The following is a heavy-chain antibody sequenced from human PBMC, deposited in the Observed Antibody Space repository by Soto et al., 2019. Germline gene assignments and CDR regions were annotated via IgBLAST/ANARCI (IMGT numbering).Heavy chain of an antibody. Sequence: PSETLALTCPVSGDSNSRYHSTFVPHHPWKGVEWIGYIYYSVITNYNPSLKSRVTMSVDTSKNQFSLKLSSVTAADTVVYYCARAYVGGIASRVYYYGMDVWGQGTTVTVSS. CDR3: ARAYVGGIASRVYYYGMDV. D-gene: IGHD6-13*01. CDR2: IYYSVIT. CDR1: GDSNSRYH. J-gene: IGHJ6*02. V-gene: IGHV4-59*01.